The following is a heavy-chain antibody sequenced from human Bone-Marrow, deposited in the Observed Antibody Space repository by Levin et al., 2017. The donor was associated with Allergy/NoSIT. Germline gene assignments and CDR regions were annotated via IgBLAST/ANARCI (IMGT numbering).Heavy chain of an antibody. CDR1: GFTFSSYW. CDR3: ARDPGIVLFRRFDP. J-gene: IGHJ5*02. D-gene: IGHD2-21*01. Sequence: HGESLKISCAASGFTFSSYWMHWVRQAPGKGLVWVSRINSDGSSTSYADSVKGRFTISRDNAKNTLYLQMNSLRAEDTAVYYCARDPGIVLFRRFDPWGQGTLVTVSS. V-gene: IGHV3-74*01. CDR2: INSDGSST.